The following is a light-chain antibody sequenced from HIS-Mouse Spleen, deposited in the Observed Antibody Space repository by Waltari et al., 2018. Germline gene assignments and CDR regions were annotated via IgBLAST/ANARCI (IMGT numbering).Light chain of an antibody. CDR3: CSYAGSSTWV. CDR2: EGR. V-gene: IGLV2-23*01. J-gene: IGLJ3*02. Sequence: QSALTQPASVSGSPGQSITISCTGTSSDVGSYNLVSWYQPHPGKAPKLMIYEGRKRPAGVSNRFSGYKSGNTASLTISGLQAEDEADYYCCSYAGSSTWVFGGGTKLTVL. CDR1: SSDVGSYNL.